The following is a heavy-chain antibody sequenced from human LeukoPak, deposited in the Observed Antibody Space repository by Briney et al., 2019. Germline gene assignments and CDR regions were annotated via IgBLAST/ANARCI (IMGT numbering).Heavy chain of an antibody. D-gene: IGHD3-9*01. CDR2: INPNSGGT. J-gene: IGHJ4*02. V-gene: IGHV1-2*02. CDR3: AGVIRDYDILTGYYNKYYFDH. Sequence: ASVKVSCKASGYTFTGYYMHWVRQAPGQGLEWMGWINPNSGGTNYAQKFQGRVTMTRDTSISTAYMELSRLRSDDTAVYYCAGVIRDYDILTGYYNKYYFDHWGQGTLVTVSS. CDR1: GYTFTGYY.